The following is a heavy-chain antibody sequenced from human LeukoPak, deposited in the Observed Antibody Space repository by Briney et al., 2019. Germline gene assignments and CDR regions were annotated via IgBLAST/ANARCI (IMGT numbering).Heavy chain of an antibody. CDR2: IYYSGST. V-gene: IGHV4-39*07. CDR1: GGSISSSSYY. J-gene: IGHJ3*02. Sequence: PSETLSLTCTVSGGSISSSSYYWGWIRQPPGKGLEWIGSIYYSGSTYYNASLKSRVTISVDTSKNQFSLKLSSVTAADTAVYYCARVGYSGSLSGSLDIWGQGTMVTVSS. CDR3: ARVGYSGSLSGSLDI. D-gene: IGHD1-26*01.